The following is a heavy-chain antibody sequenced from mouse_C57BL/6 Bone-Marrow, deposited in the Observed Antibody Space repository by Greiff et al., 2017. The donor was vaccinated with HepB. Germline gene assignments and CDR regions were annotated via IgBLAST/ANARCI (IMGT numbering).Heavy chain of an antibody. CDR3: TRGAVVATADY. D-gene: IGHD1-1*01. CDR1: GFTFSDAW. CDR2: IRNKANNHAT. Sequence: LQQSGGGLVQPGGSMKLSCAASGFTFSDAWMDWVRQSPEKGLEWVAEIRNKANNHATYYAESVKGRFTISRDDSKSSVYLQMNSVRAEDTGIYYCTRGAVVATADYWGQGTSVTVSS. V-gene: IGHV6-6*01. J-gene: IGHJ4*01.